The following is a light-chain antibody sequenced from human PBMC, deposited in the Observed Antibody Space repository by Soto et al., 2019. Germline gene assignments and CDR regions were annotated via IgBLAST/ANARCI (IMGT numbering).Light chain of an antibody. CDR1: SSDVGGYNY. CDR3: ASYTRADSWV. CDR2: EVT. Sequence: QSALTQPASVSGSPGQSITISCTGTSSDVGGYNYVSWYQQHPGKAPKLIIYEVTHRPSGVSSRFSGFKSANTASLTISGLQAEDEANYYCASYTRADSWVFGGGTKLTVL. J-gene: IGLJ3*02. V-gene: IGLV2-14*01.